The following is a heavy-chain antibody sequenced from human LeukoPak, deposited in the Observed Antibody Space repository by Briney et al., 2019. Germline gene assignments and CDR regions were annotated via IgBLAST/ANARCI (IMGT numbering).Heavy chain of an antibody. D-gene: IGHD6-19*01. CDR3: AKDLKLRYSSGWYYYYGMDV. Sequence: GGSLRLSCAASGFTFSTYGMHWVRQAPGKGLEWVAFIRNDGSNKYYADSVKGRFTISRDNSKNTLYLQMNSLRAEDTAVYYCAKDLKLRYSSGWYYYYGMDVWGQGTTVTVSS. V-gene: IGHV3-30*02. CDR2: IRNDGSNK. J-gene: IGHJ6*02. CDR1: GFTFSTYG.